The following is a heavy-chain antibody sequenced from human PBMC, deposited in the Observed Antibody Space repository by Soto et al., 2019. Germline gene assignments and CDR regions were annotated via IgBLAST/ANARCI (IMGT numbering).Heavy chain of an antibody. CDR3: AKDYSSSYGMDV. CDR1: GFTFDDYA. J-gene: IGHJ6*02. V-gene: IGHV3-9*01. CDR2: ISWNSGSI. Sequence: GGSLRLSCADSGFTFDDYAMQWVRQAPGKGLEWVSGISWNSGSIGYADSVKGRFTISRDNAKNSLYLQMNSLRAEDTALYYCAKDYSSSYGMDVWGQGTTVTVSS. D-gene: IGHD6-13*01.